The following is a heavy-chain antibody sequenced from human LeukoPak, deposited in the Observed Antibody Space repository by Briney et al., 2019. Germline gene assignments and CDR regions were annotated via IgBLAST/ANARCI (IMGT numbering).Heavy chain of an antibody. Sequence: GGSLRLSCAASGFTFSSYAMSWVRQAPGKGLEWVSAISGSGGSTYYADSVKGRFTISRDNSKNTLYLQMNSLRAEDTAVYYCAKADDFWSGYSPTPNWFDPWGQGTLVTVSS. D-gene: IGHD3-3*01. CDR2: ISGSGGST. V-gene: IGHV3-23*01. CDR1: GFTFSSYA. CDR3: AKADDFWSGYSPTPNWFDP. J-gene: IGHJ5*02.